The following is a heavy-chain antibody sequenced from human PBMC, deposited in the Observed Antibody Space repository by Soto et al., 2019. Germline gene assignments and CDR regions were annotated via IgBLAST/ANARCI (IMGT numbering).Heavy chain of an antibody. Sequence: AGGSLRLSCAASGFTFDDYTMHWVRQAPGKGLEWVSLISWDGGSTYYADSVKGRFTISRDNSKNSLYLQMNSLRTEDTALYYCAKDNAVGATTSRHYYGMDVWGQGTTVTVSS. CDR3: AKDNAVGATTSRHYYGMDV. V-gene: IGHV3-43*01. J-gene: IGHJ6*02. CDR2: ISWDGGST. CDR1: GFTFDDYT. D-gene: IGHD1-26*01.